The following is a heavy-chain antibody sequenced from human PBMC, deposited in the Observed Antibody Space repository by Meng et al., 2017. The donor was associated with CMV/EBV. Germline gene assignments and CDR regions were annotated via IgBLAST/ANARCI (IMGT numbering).Heavy chain of an antibody. V-gene: IGHV1-69*05. CDR3: ARGNSSYRRSFYYGMDV. J-gene: IGHJ6*02. Sequence: SVNVSCKASVGTFISYAISWVRQAPGQGRAGMGGIIPIFSTANYAQKFQGRVTITTDESTSTAYMELSSLRSEDTAVYYCARGNSSYRRSFYYGMDVWGQGTTVTVSS. CDR1: VGTFISYA. CDR2: IIPIFSTA. D-gene: IGHD6-6*01.